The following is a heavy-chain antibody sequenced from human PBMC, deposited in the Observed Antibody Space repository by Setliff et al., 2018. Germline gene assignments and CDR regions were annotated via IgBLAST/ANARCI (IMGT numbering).Heavy chain of an antibody. J-gene: IGHJ5*02. CDR1: GFTFGSLW. V-gene: IGHV3-7*01. Sequence: PGGSLRLSCAASGFTFGSLWMAWVRQTPGKGLEWVANINEDGSAQFYVDSVLGRFTISRDNAHGSLYLQMNSLRVEDTAVYFCARDYQGGWFAPWGQGIMVTVSS. D-gene: IGHD3-16*01. CDR2: INEDGSAQ. CDR3: ARDYQGGWFAP.